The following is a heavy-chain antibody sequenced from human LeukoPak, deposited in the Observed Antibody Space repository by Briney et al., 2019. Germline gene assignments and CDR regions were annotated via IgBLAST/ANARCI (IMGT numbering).Heavy chain of an antibody. Sequence: ASVKVSCKASGYTSTNYGISWVRQAPGQGLEWMGWISAYNGNTNYAQKLQGRVTMTTDTSTSTAYMELRSLRSDDTAVYYCARDCSGGSCIGGFDPWGQGTLVTVSS. CDR3: ARDCSGGSCIGGFDP. CDR2: ISAYNGNT. J-gene: IGHJ5*02. CDR1: GYTSTNYG. D-gene: IGHD2-15*01. V-gene: IGHV1-18*01.